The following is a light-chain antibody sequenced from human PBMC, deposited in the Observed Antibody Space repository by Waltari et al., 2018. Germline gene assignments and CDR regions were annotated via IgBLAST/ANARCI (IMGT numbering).Light chain of an antibody. CDR1: QSINSN. Sequence: EIVMTQSPATLSVSLGERATLSCRASQSINSNVAWYPQKPGQAPRLLIYGASARATGIPVRFSGSGSGTEFTLTISSLQSDDFGVYYCQQYNNWPRTFGQGTKVEI. CDR2: GAS. V-gene: IGKV3-15*01. J-gene: IGKJ1*01. CDR3: QQYNNWPRT.